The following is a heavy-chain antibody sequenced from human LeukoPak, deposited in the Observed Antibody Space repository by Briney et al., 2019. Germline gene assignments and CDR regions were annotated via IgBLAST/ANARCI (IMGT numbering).Heavy chain of an antibody. D-gene: IGHD3-16*02. V-gene: IGHV4-59*08. CDR1: GGSIGTYY. CDR2: IYVTGT. J-gene: IGHJ6*03. CDR3: ARHIGGGIEDMDV. Sequence: SETLSLTCTVSGGSIGTYYWSWVRQSPGTGLEWIGYIYVTGTRYNPYLQSRVTISEDRSRNQFFLKMTSVTAADTAVYYCARHIGGGIEDMDVWGRGTKVIVSS.